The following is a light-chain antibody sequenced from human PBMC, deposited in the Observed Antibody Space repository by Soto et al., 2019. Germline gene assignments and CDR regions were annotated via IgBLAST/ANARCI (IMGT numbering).Light chain of an antibody. V-gene: IGKV1-39*02. Sequence: SVPLTCRASQTSGTFINWYQQRPGTAPRLLIYEASNLQTGVPSRFSGSGSGTDFVLTISSLQHEDFAVYYCQQYDNWPITFGQGTRLEI. CDR3: QQYDNWPIT. CDR1: QTSGTF. CDR2: EAS. J-gene: IGKJ5*01.